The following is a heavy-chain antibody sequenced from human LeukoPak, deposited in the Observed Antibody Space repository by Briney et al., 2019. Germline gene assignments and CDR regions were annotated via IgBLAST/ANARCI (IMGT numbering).Heavy chain of an antibody. CDR2: ISGGGGST. V-gene: IGHV3-23*01. CDR1: GFTFSSYA. J-gene: IGHJ5*02. D-gene: IGHD3-3*01. CDR3: AKYLRFEPPRFGP. Sequence: PGGSLRLSCAASGFTFSSYAMSWVRQAPGKGLEWVSAISGGGGSTYYADSVKGWFTISRDNSKDTLYLQMNSLRAEDTAVYYCAKYLRFEPPRFGPWGQGTLVTVSS.